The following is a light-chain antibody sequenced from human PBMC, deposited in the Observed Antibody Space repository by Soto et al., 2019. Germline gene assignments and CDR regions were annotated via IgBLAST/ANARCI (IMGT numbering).Light chain of an antibody. Sequence: DIQLTQSPSTLSASVGDRVTLTCRASQNNNWLAWYQQKPGKAPKVLIYDASSLESGVPSRFSGSGSGTEFTLTISSLQPDDFATYYCQQYDGNFGPGTKVDIK. CDR1: QNNNW. J-gene: IGKJ3*01. CDR2: DAS. V-gene: IGKV1-5*01. CDR3: QQYDGN.